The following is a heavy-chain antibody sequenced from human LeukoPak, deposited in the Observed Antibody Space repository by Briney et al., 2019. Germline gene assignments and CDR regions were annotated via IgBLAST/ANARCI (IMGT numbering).Heavy chain of an antibody. Sequence: SETLSLTCTVSGYSISSGYYWGWIRQPPGKGLEWIGSIYHSGSTYYNPSLKSRVTISVDTSKNQFSLKLSSVTAADTAVYYCASTDIVVVAGAFDIWGQGTMVTVSS. CDR1: GYSISSGYY. CDR2: IYHSGST. J-gene: IGHJ3*02. D-gene: IGHD2-2*01. CDR3: ASTDIVVVAGAFDI. V-gene: IGHV4-38-2*02.